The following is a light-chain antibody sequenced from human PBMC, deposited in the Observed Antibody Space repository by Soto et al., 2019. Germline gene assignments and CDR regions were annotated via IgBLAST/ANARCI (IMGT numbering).Light chain of an antibody. Sequence: QSALTQPASVSGSPGQSITISCTGTNSDVGGYNYVSWYQQHPGKAPKLMIYEVSNRPSGVSNRFSGSKSVNTASLSISGLQAEEEADYYCSSYTSSSTLDVIFGGGTKLTVL. V-gene: IGLV2-14*01. CDR1: NSDVGGYNY. J-gene: IGLJ2*01. CDR2: EVS. CDR3: SSYTSSSTLDVI.